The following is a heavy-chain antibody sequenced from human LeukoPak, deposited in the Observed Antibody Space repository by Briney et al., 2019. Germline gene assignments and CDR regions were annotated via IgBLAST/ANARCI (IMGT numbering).Heavy chain of an antibody. Sequence: VASVKVSCKASGYSFSNFGITWVRQAPGQGLEWMGWISGHQGNTKYAQNFQGRVTMTIDTSTSTAYMELSSLRSEDTAVYYCARELRYFDWLSKYNWFGPWGQGTLVTVSS. CDR1: GYSFSNFG. CDR2: ISGHQGNT. V-gene: IGHV1-18*01. D-gene: IGHD3-9*01. CDR3: ARELRYFDWLSKYNWFGP. J-gene: IGHJ5*02.